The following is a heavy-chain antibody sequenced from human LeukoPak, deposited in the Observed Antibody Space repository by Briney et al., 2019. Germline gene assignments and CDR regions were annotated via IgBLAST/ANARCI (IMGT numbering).Heavy chain of an antibody. D-gene: IGHD2-2*01. CDR3: ARTAADVPLGTSYVVVPSAMY. CDR2: IYPGDSGT. Sequence: GESLKISCKGSGYSFTSYWIGWVRQMPGKGLEWMGIIYPGDSGTRYSPSFQGQVTISADKSISTAYLQWSSLKASDTAMYYCARTAADVPLGTSYVVVPSAMYWGQGTLVTVSS. CDR1: GYSFTSYW. J-gene: IGHJ4*02. V-gene: IGHV5-51*01.